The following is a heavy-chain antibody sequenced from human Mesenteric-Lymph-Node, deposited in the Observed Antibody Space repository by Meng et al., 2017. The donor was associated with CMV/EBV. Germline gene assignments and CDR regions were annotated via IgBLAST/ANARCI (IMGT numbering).Heavy chain of an antibody. CDR3: ARASRDAYYYDSSGYYFDY. J-gene: IGHJ4*02. CDR2: IYHSGST. D-gene: IGHD3-22*01. CDR1: ISSSNW. V-gene: IGHV4-4*02. Sequence: ISSSNWWSWVRQPPGKGLEWIGEIYHSGSTNYNPSLKSRVTISVDKSKNQFSLKLSSVTAADTAVYYCARASRDAYYYDSSGYYFDYWGQGTLVTVSS.